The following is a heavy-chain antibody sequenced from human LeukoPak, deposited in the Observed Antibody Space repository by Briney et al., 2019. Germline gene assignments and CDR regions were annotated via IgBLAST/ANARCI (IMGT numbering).Heavy chain of an antibody. J-gene: IGHJ4*02. CDR1: GFAFSDYH. Sequence: GGSLRLSCAASGFAFSDYHMSWIRQAPGKGLECVSYITSGGSIIKYADSVKGRLTISRDNAKNSLFLQMNSLRAEDTAVYYCARDCRSSSCLLGGRDYWGQGTLVTVS. CDR2: ITSGGSII. V-gene: IGHV3-11*01. D-gene: IGHD2-2*01. CDR3: ARDCRSSSCLLGGRDY.